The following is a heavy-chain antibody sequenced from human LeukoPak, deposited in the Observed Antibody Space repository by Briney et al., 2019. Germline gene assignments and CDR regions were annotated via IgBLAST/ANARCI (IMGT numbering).Heavy chain of an antibody. CDR1: GGSISSGDYY. V-gene: IGHV4-30-4*01. CDR3: ARGVEYSSGWYDY. Sequence: PSETLSLTCTVSGGSISSGDYYWSWIRQPPGKGLEWIGYIYYSGSTYYNPSLKSRVTISVDTSKNQFSLKLSSVTAADTAVYYCARGVEYSSGWYDYWGQGTLVTVSS. CDR2: IYYSGST. J-gene: IGHJ4*02. D-gene: IGHD6-19*01.